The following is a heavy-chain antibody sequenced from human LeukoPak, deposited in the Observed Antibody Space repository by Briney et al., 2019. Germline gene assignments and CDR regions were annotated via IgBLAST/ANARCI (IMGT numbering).Heavy chain of an antibody. J-gene: IGHJ4*02. Sequence: ASVKVSCKASGGTFSSYTISWVRQAPGQGLEWMGWINPNSGGTNYAQKFQGRVTMTRDTSISTAYMELSRLRSDDTAVYYCARASEAYCGGDCYSYPGDYWGQGTLVTVSS. D-gene: IGHD2-21*01. V-gene: IGHV1-2*02. CDR3: ARASEAYCGGDCYSYPGDY. CDR2: INPNSGGT. CDR1: GGTFSSYT.